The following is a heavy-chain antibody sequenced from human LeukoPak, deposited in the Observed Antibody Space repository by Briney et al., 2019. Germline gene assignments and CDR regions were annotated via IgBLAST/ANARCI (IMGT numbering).Heavy chain of an antibody. D-gene: IGHD1-26*01. CDR3: ARDPRGRYEDWFDP. V-gene: IGHV4-39*07. J-gene: IGHJ5*02. Sequence: SETLSLTCTVSGGSITSNSYYWGWIRQPPGKGLEWIGSIYFSGSAYYNPSLQSRVAISVDTSKSQFSLKLSSATAADTAVYYCARDPRGRYEDWFDPWGQGTLVTVSS. CDR1: GGSITSNSYY. CDR2: IYFSGSA.